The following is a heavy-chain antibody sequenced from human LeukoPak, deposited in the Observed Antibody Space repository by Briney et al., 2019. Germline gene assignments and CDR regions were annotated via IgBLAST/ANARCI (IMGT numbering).Heavy chain of an antibody. CDR1: GYTSTSYG. CDR3: ARAQSDYGVYGMDV. J-gene: IGHJ6*02. CDR2: ISAYNGNT. D-gene: IGHD4-17*01. Sequence: GASVKVSCKASGYTSTSYGISWVRQAPGQGLEWMGWISAYNGNTNYAQKLQGRVTMTTDTSTSTAYMELRSLRSDDTAVYYCARAQSDYGVYGMDVWGQGTTVTVSS. V-gene: IGHV1-18*01.